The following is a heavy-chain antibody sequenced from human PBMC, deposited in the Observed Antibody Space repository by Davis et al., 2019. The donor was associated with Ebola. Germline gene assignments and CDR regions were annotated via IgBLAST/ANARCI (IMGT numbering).Heavy chain of an antibody. CDR2: INPTSGAT. V-gene: IGHV1-2*02. D-gene: IGHD2-2*01. J-gene: IGHJ4*02. CDR3: ARGPAANAPLDY. Sequence: ASVTVSCKAFGYTLIYYYINWVRQTPGQGLEWMGRINPTSGATTYAQRFQGRVTMTRDTSSGTAYMDLGSLKSDDTAVYYCARGPAANAPLDYWGQGTLVTVSS. CDR1: GYTLIYYY.